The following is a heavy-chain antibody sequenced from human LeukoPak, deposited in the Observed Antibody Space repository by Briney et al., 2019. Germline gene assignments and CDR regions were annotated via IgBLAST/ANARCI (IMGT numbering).Heavy chain of an antibody. J-gene: IGHJ6*03. CDR1: GGSFSGYY. Sequence: PSETLYLTCAVYGGSFSGYYWSWIRQPPGKGLEWIGEINHSGSTNYNPSLKSRVTISVDTSKNQFSLKLSSVTAADTAVYYCARGLGPIYYYYYYMDVWGKGTTVTVSS. CDR2: INHSGST. V-gene: IGHV4-34*01. CDR3: ARGLGPIYYYYYYMDV.